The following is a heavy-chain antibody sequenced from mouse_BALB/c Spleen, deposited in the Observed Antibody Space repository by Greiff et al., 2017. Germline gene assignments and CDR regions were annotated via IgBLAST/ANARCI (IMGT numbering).Heavy chain of an antibody. CDR1: GFSLTSYG. J-gene: IGHJ4*01. V-gene: IGHV2-2*02. D-gene: IGHD2-10*02. Sequence: QVQLQQSGPGLVQPSQSLSITCTVSGFSLTSYGAHWVRQSPGKGLEWLGVIWSGGSTDYNAAFISRLSISKDNSKSQVFFKMNSLQANDTAIYYCAREEYGNYEDAMDYWGPGTSVTVSS. CDR3: AREEYGNYEDAMDY. CDR2: IWSGGST.